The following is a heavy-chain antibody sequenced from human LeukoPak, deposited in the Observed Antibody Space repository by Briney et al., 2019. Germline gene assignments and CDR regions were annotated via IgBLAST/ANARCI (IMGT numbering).Heavy chain of an antibody. CDR1: GDSISSYY. J-gene: IGHJ4*02. D-gene: IGHD6-13*01. Sequence: PSETLSLTCTVSGDSISSYYWSWLRQPPGKGLEWIGYIYHSGSTNYNPSLKSRVTISVDTSKSQFSLKLSSVTAADTAVYYCATGYSSTWYYFDYWGQGTLVTVSS. CDR2: IYHSGST. CDR3: ATGYSSTWYYFDY. V-gene: IGHV4-59*01.